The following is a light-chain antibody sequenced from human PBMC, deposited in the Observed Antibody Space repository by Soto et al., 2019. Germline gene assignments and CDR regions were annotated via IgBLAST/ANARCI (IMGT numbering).Light chain of an antibody. CDR1: QSVSSTY. J-gene: IGKJ1*01. V-gene: IGKV3-20*01. Sequence: EIVLTQSPGTLSLSPGESATLSCRASQSVSSTYLAWYQQKPGQAPRLLIYGASSRATGIPDRFSGSGSGTDFTLTISRLETEDFALYYCQHYGSSRWTFGQGTRVDI. CDR2: GAS. CDR3: QHYGSSRWT.